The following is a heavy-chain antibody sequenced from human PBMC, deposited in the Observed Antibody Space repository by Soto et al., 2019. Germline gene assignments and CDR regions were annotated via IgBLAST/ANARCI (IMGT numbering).Heavy chain of an antibody. CDR1: GVSISSGCG. CDR2: IFHDGTA. Sequence: PSETLSLTCAVSGVSISSGCGGSWVPKSPQRGLEYIGEIFHDGTANYYPSFEGRVAISVDTSKNQFSLKLTSVTAADTAIYFCARLVYDTRLNYMYFDFWGQGTLVTVSS. D-gene: IGHD3-10*01. V-gene: IGHV4-4*02. J-gene: IGHJ4*02. CDR3: ARLVYDTRLNYMYFDF.